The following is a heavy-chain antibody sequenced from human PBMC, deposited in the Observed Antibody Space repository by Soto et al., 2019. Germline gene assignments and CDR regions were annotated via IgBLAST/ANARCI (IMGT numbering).Heavy chain of an antibody. CDR2: IFSNDDK. CDR1: VLSLNNDILG. V-gene: IGHV2-26*01. J-gene: IGHJ5*02. CDR3: ALIKDCSRTDCYLASFDP. D-gene: IGHD2-2*01. Sequence: SGPPLVNPTETLTLTYTVSVLSLNNDILGVIFLRQPPGKALEWLAHIFSNDDKSYSTSLKSRLTISKDTSRSQVVLTMTNMDPVDSATYYCALIKDCSRTDCYLASFDPWGQGNLVTFS.